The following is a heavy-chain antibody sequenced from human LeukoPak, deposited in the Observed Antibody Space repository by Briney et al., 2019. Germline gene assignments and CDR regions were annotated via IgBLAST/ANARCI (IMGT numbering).Heavy chain of an antibody. D-gene: IGHD3-22*01. CDR1: GFTFSSYA. CDR3: AKAKQSYYYDSSGYHKSSFDY. CDR2: ISGSGGST. J-gene: IGHJ4*02. V-gene: IGHV3-23*01. Sequence: PGGSLRLSCAASGFTFSSYAMSWVRQAPGKGLEWVSAISGSGGSTYYADSVKGRFTISRDNSKNTLYLQMNSLRAEDTAVYYCAKAKQSYYYDSSGYHKSSFDYWGQGTLVTVSS.